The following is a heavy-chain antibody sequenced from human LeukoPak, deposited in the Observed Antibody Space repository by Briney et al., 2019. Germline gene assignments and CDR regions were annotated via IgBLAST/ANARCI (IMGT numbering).Heavy chain of an antibody. CDR2: ISSNGGST. D-gene: IGHD3-16*02. CDR1: GFTFSSFA. Sequence: PGGSLRLTCSGSGFTFSSFAMLWVRQAPGKGLEYVSAISSNGGSTYYADSVKGRFTISRDNSKNTLYLQMSSLRAEDTAVYYCVSRSVDAFEIFGPRTMVTVSS. V-gene: IGHV3-64D*09. J-gene: IGHJ3*02. CDR3: VSRSVDAFEI.